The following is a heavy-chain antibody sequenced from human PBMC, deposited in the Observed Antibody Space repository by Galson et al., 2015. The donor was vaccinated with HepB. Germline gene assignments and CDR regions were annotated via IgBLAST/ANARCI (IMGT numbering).Heavy chain of an antibody. CDR2: INSDGSST. CDR3: ARVMGDYYDSSGLDY. J-gene: IGHJ4*02. V-gene: IGHV3-74*01. D-gene: IGHD3-22*01. Sequence: SLRLSCAASGFTFSSYWMHWVRQAPGKGLVWVSRINSDGSSTSYADSVKGRFTISRDNAKNTLYPQMNSLRAEDTAVYYCARVMGDYYDSSGLDYWGQGTLVTVSS. CDR1: GFTFSSYW.